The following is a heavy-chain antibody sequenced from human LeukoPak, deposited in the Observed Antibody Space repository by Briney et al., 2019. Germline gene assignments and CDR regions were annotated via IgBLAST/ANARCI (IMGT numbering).Heavy chain of an antibody. V-gene: IGHV3-23*01. CDR3: ARDKGTVDAFDI. D-gene: IGHD3-10*01. Sequence: GGSLRLSCAASGFTFSNYGMSWVRQAPGKGLEWVSAISGSGGSTYYADSVKGRFSISRDNSKNTLYLQMNSLRAEDTAVYYCARDKGTVDAFDIWGQGTVVTVSS. J-gene: IGHJ3*02. CDR1: GFTFSNYG. CDR2: ISGSGGST.